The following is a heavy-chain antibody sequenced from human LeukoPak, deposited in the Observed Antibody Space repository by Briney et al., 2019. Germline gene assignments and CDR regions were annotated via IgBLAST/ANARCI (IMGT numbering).Heavy chain of an antibody. CDR3: AGAGTTQDPYYFDY. Sequence: ASVKVSCKASGYTFTSYGISWVRQAPGQGVEWMGWISAYNGNTNYAQKLQGRVTMTTDTSTSTAYMELRSLRSDDTAVYYCAGAGTTQDPYYFDYWGQGTLVTVSS. D-gene: IGHD1-1*01. J-gene: IGHJ4*02. CDR1: GYTFTSYG. CDR2: ISAYNGNT. V-gene: IGHV1-18*01.